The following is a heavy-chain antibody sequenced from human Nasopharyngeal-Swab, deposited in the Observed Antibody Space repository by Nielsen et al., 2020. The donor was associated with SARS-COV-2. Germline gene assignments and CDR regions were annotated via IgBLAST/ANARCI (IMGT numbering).Heavy chain of an antibody. V-gene: IGHV4-34*01. D-gene: IGHD5-12*01. CDR3: ARGGYSGYHYYYYGMDV. J-gene: IGHJ6*02. CDR2: INHSGST. Sequence: RQAPRKGLEWIGEINHSGSTNYNPSLKSRVTISVDTSKNQFSLKLSSVTAADTAVYYCARGGYSGYHYYYYGMDVWGQGTTVTVSS.